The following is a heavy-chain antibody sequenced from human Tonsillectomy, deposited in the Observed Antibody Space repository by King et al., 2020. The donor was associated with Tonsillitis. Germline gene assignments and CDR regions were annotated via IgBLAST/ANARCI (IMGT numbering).Heavy chain of an antibody. J-gene: IGHJ4*02. D-gene: IGHD1-1*01. CDR2: IYYSGST. CDR3: ARENWNAGSEYYFDY. V-gene: IGHV4-59*01. Sequence: QLQESGPGLVKPSETLSLTCTVSGGSISSYYWSWIRQPPGKGLELIGYIYYSGSTNYNPPLKSLVTISVDTSKNQFSLKLSSVTAADTAVYYCARENWNAGSEYYFDYWGQGTLVTVSS. CDR1: GGSISSYY.